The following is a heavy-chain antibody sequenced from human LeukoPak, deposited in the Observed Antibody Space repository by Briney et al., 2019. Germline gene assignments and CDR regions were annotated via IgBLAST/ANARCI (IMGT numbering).Heavy chain of an antibody. CDR2: ITTSSSTI. D-gene: IGHD3-22*01. CDR1: GFTFSTYS. J-gene: IGHJ3*02. V-gene: IGHV3-48*02. Sequence: GGALRLSCAASGFTFSTYSMNWVRQAPGKGLEWVSYITTSSSTIYYADSVRGRFTISRDNAKNSLYLQMNSLRDEDTAVYYCARVDWMIGAFDIWGQGTMVTVSS. CDR3: ARVDWMIGAFDI.